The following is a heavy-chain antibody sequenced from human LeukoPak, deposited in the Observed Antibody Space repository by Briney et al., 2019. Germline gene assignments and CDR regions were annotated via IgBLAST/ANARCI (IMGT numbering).Heavy chain of an antibody. CDR2: IYSGGST. V-gene: IGHV3-66*02. D-gene: IGHD1-1*01. CDR1: GFTVSSNY. CDR3: ARAPGYGAAYYFDY. J-gene: IGHJ4*02. Sequence: GGSLRLSCAVSGFTVSSNYMSWVRQAPGKGLEWVSVIYSGGSTYYADSVKGRFTISRDNSKNTLYLQMNSLRAEDTAVYYCARAPGYGAAYYFDYWGQGTLVTVSS.